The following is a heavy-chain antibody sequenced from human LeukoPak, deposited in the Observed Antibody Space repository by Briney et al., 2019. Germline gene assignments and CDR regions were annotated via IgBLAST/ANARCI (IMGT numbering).Heavy chain of an antibody. CDR1: RFTFSDAW. V-gene: IGHV3-15*01. D-gene: IGHD2-15*01. Sequence: GGSLRLSCAASRFTFSDAWMSWVRQAPGKGLEWVGRIKSKTDGGTTDYAAPVKGRFTISRDDSKNTLYLQMNSLQTEDTAVYYCTTVVAATLPPTPDYWGQGTLVTVSS. CDR3: TTVVAATLPPTPDY. CDR2: IKSKTDGGTT. J-gene: IGHJ4*02.